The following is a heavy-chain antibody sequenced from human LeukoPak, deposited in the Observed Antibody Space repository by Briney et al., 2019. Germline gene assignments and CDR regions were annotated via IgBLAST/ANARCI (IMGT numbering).Heavy chain of an antibody. CDR2: IRYDGSNK. D-gene: IGHD6-19*01. CDR1: GFSFSTYG. J-gene: IGHJ6*02. V-gene: IGHV3-30*02. CDR3: AKVQGYTSGWYQGYYYYGMDV. Sequence: PGGSLRLSCAASGFSFSTYGMHWVRQAPGKGLEWVAFIRYDGSNKYYADCVKGRFTISRDNSKNTLYLQMNSLRAEDTAVYYCAKVQGYTSGWYQGYYYYGMDVWGQGTTVTVSS.